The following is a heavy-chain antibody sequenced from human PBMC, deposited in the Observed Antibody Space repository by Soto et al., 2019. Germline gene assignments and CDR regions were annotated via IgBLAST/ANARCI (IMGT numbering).Heavy chain of an antibody. D-gene: IGHD1-20*01. CDR1: GYTFSSYG. J-gene: IGHJ6*03. V-gene: IGHV1-18*01. CDR3: ASFKQRDNRILIGHPYYYYMDV. Sequence: QVQLVQSGPEVKKPGASVKVSCKASGYTFSSYGISWVRQAPGQGFEWMAWISVDNGNTNFAQRFQGRVTMTTNTGASTPYMEPRSPRSDDAAVYYCASFKQRDNRILIGHPYYYYMDVWGEGTTVTVSS. CDR2: ISVDNGNT.